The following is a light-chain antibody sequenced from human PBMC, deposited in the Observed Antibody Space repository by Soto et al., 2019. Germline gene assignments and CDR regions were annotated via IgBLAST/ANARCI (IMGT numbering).Light chain of an antibody. CDR2: NVN. CDR3: CSYTSSATYAV. Sequence: QSALIQPPSVSGSPGQSVTISCTGTSSDVGSYDYVSWYQQHPGTVPKPMIYNVNTRPSGVPDRFSGSKSGNTASMTISGLQAEDEADYYCCSYTSSATYAVFGGGTQLTVL. V-gene: IGLV2-11*01. J-gene: IGLJ7*01. CDR1: SSDVGSYDY.